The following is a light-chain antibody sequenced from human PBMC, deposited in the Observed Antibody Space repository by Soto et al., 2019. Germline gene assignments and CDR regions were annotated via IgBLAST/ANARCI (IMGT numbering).Light chain of an antibody. V-gene: IGLV1-51*01. J-gene: IGLJ1*01. CDR1: SSNIWGNS. CDR2: DDD. Sequence: QSVLTQPPSGSAAPGQRVTISCSGSSSNIWGNSVSWDQQLPGTASKLLISDDDKRPSGIPDRFSGSKSGTSATLGITGFQTGDEADYYCGSWDSSLSAYVFGTGTKVTVL. CDR3: GSWDSSLSAYV.